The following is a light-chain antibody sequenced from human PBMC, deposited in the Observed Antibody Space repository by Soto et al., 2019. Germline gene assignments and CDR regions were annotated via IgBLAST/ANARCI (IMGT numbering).Light chain of an antibody. CDR2: GAS. V-gene: IGKV1-27*01. Sequence: DIQMTQSPSSLSASVGDRVTITCRASQGISNYIAWYQQKPGKVPKLLIYGASTLQSGVPSRFSGSGSGTDFTLTISSLQPEDVATYSCQNYNSAFQTFGQGTKVEIK. J-gene: IGKJ1*01. CDR1: QGISNY. CDR3: QNYNSAFQT.